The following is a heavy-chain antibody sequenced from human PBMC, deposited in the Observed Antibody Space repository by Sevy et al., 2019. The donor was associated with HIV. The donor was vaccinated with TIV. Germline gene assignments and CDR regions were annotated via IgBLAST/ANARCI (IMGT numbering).Heavy chain of an antibody. J-gene: IGHJ3*02. CDR1: GFTFSDHY. CDR3: ARSGSYGDAFDI. D-gene: IGHD1-26*01. V-gene: IGHV3-72*01. CDR2: TRNKANSYTT. Sequence: GGSLRLSCAASGFTFSDHYMDWVRQAPGKGLEWVGRTRNKANSYTTEYAASVKGRFTISRDDSKNSLYLQMNSPKTEDTAVYYCARSGSYGDAFDIWGQGTMVTVSS.